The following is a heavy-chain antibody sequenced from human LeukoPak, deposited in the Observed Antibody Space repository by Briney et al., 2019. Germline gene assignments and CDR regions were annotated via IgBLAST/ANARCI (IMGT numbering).Heavy chain of an antibody. CDR1: GGSISSYY. CDR2: IYYSGST. J-gene: IGHJ5*02. D-gene: IGHD3-22*01. Sequence: PSETLSLTCAVYGGSISSYYWSWIRQPPGKGLEWIGYIYYSGSTNYNPSLKSRVTISVDTSKNQFSLKLSSVTAADTAVYYCARDKYYDSSGYYPYNWFDPWGQGTLVTVSS. CDR3: ARDKYYDSSGYYPYNWFDP. V-gene: IGHV4-59*12.